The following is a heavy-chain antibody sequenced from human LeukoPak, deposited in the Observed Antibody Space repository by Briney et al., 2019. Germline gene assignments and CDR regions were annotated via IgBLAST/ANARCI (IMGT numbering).Heavy chain of an antibody. CDR1: GFTFSSYV. Sequence: GGSLRLSCVASGFTFSSYVMSWVRQAPGQGLEWVSTITGGGGITYYADSVKGRFTISRDNSRNKLYLQMNSLRADDTAVYYCAKDLVYTTYGYYFDYWGQGTLVTVSS. V-gene: IGHV3-23*01. CDR3: AKDLVYTTYGYYFDY. D-gene: IGHD4-11*01. CDR2: ITGGGGIT. J-gene: IGHJ4*02.